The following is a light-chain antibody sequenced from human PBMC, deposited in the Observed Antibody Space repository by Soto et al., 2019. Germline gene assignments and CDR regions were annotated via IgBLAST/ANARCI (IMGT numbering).Light chain of an antibody. CDR2: DNN. CDR3: GTWDSSLSAGV. CDR1: SSNIENNY. Sequence: QSVLTQPSLVSAAPGQKVTISCSGSSSNIENNYVSWYQQFPGTAPKLLIYDNNKRPSGIPDRFSGSKSGTSATLGIAGLQTGDEADYYGGTWDSSLSAGVFGGGTKLTVL. J-gene: IGLJ2*01. V-gene: IGLV1-51*01.